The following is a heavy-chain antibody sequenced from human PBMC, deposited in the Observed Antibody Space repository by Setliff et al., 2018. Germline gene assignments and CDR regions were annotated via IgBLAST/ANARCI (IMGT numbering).Heavy chain of an antibody. V-gene: IGHV3-9*03. CDR2: ISWSSGDI. CDR3: ARRSSSFAFDI. CDR1: GFTFDDYA. J-gene: IGHJ3*02. Sequence: SLKLSCAASGFTFDDYAMHWVRQAPGKGLEWVSGISWSSGDIIYADSVKGRFTISRDNAKNSLYLQMNSLRAEDMALYYCARRSSSFAFDIWGQGTMVTVSS. D-gene: IGHD6-6*01.